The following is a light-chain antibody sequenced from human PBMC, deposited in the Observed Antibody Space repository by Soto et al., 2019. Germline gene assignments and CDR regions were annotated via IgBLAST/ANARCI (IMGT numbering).Light chain of an antibody. J-gene: IGKJ1*01. V-gene: IGKV1-5*01. CDR2: DAS. CDR3: QQYNSYWT. CDR1: QSIGRW. Sequence: DIPMTQSPSTLSASVGDRVTITCRASQSIGRWLAWYQQKPGKAPKVLIYDASTLKSGVPSRFSGSGSGTDFTLTISSLQPDDFAIYYCQQYNSYWTFGQGTKVEIK.